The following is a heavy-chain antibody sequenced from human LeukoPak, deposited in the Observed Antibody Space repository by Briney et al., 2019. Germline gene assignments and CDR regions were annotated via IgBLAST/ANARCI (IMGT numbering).Heavy chain of an antibody. CDR3: TSRKNYYDSSGYSVP. J-gene: IGHJ5*02. CDR2: MRSKTNSYAT. V-gene: IGHV3-73*01. CDR1: GFSFSGSV. Sequence: GGSLRHSCAASGFSFSGSVLHWVRQASGKGLEWIGRMRSKTNSYATAYAASVKGRFTISRDDSKNTAYLQMNSLKTEDTAVYYCTSRKNYYDSSGYSVPWGQGTLVTVSS. D-gene: IGHD3-22*01.